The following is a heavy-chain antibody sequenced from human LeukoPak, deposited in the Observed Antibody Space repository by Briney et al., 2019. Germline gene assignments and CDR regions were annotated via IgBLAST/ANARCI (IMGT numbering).Heavy chain of an antibody. J-gene: IGHJ5*02. CDR3: AREGFSNYYGSGSYSQLGWFDP. CDR2: ISYDGSNK. D-gene: IGHD3-10*01. CDR1: GFTFSSYA. Sequence: GGSLRLSCAASGFTFSSYAMHWVRQAPGKGLEWVAVISYDGSNKYYADSVKGRFTISRDNSKNTLYLQMNSLRAEDTAVYYCAREGFSNYYGSGSYSQLGWFDPWGQGTLVTVSS. V-gene: IGHV3-30-3*01.